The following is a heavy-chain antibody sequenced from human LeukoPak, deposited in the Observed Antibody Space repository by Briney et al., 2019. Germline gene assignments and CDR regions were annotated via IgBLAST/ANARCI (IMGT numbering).Heavy chain of an antibody. CDR1: GYTFTGYY. CDR2: INPNSGGT. D-gene: IGHD3-9*01. J-gene: IGHJ5*02. Sequence: ASVKVSCKASGYTFTGYYMHWVRQAPGQGLEWMGWINPNSGGTNYAQKFQGRVTMTRDTSISTAYMELSRLRSDDTAVYYCARDAWVLRYFDWWTEPQNWFNPWGQGTLVTVSS. V-gene: IGHV1-2*02. CDR3: ARDAWVLRYFDWWTEPQNWFNP.